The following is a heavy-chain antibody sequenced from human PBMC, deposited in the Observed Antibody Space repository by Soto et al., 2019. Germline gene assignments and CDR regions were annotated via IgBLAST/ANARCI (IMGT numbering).Heavy chain of an antibody. CDR3: ARGGLGGVGAPPLADY. Sequence: QVHLVQSGAEVKKPGASVKVSCQASGYTFTYSAMHWVRQAPGRGLEWMGWIHAGNGDTKYSQNFQDRVTITRDRSASTVYMEVSSLRSEDTAVYYCARGGLGGVGAPPLADYWGQGTQVTVSS. CDR1: GYTFTYSA. D-gene: IGHD1-26*01. CDR2: IHAGNGDT. V-gene: IGHV1-3*01. J-gene: IGHJ4*02.